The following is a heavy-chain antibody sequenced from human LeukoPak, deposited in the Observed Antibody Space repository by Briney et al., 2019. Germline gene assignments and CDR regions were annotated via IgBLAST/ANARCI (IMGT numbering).Heavy chain of an antibody. CDR1: GYTFTSYG. CDR3: ARVGNSGWTPWYYYGMDV. V-gene: IGHV1-18*01. CDR2: ISAYNGNT. J-gene: IGHJ6*02. D-gene: IGHD6-19*01. Sequence: GASVKVSCKASGYTFTSYGISWVRQAPGQGLEWMGWISAYNGNTNYAQKLQGRVTMTTDTSTSTAYMELRSLRSDDTAVYYCARVGNSGWTPWYYYGMDVWGLGTTVTVSS.